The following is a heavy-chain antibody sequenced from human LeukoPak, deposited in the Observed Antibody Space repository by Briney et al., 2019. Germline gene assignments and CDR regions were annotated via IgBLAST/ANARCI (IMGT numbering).Heavy chain of an antibody. CDR1: GFTFSSYS. Sequence: GGSLRLSCAASGFTFSSYSMNWVRQAPGKGLEWVSSISSSSSYIYYADSVKGRFTISRDNAKNSLYLQMNGLRAEDTAVYYCARGLKRITMTECGYWGQGTLVTVSS. V-gene: IGHV3-21*01. CDR2: ISSSSSYI. J-gene: IGHJ4*02. D-gene: IGHD3-22*01. CDR3: ARGLKRITMTECGY.